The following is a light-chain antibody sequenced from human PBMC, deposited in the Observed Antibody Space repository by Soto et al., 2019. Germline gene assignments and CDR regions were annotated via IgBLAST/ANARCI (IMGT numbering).Light chain of an antibody. V-gene: IGKV1-5*03. Sequence: DIQMTQSPSTLSASVGDRVTITCRASQSISSWLAWYQQKPGKAPKLRIYRASSLESGVPSRFSGSGSGTEFTLTISSLQPDDFATYYCQQYNSYWTFGQGTNVEIK. J-gene: IGKJ1*01. CDR1: QSISSW. CDR2: RAS. CDR3: QQYNSYWT.